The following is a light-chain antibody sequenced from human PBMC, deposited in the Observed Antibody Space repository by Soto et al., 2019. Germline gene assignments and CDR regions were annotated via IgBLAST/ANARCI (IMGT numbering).Light chain of an antibody. CDR3: QPSYTTPHK. CDR2: DAS. V-gene: IGKV1-39*01. J-gene: IGKJ3*01. CDR1: QSISNY. Sequence: DLQMPQSPSSLSASVGDRVTITCPASQSISNYLNWYQQKPGKAPKLLIYDASSLQGDVPYRLRGYGSRTRFNLTNTRLQPYKFATSLCQPSYTTPHKFGPWSKVDI.